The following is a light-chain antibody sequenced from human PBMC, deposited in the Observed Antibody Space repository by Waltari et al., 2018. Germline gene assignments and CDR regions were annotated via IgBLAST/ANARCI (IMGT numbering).Light chain of an antibody. V-gene: IGKV3-15*01. CDR1: QCVGSN. CDR2: GAS. CDR3: QQYNNWPRA. Sequence: EIVMTQSPATLSVSPGVRPTLSCRASQCVGSNLAWYQQKPGQAPRLLIYGASTRATGIPARFSGSGSETEFTLTISSLQSEDFAVYYCQQYNNWPRAFGGGTKVEIK. J-gene: IGKJ4*01.